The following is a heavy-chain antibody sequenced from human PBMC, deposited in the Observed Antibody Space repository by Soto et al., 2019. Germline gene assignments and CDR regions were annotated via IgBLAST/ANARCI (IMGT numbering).Heavy chain of an antibody. CDR2: ISGSGGST. CDR1: GFTFSSYA. V-gene: IGHV3-23*01. CDR3: AKDPRYSSSSRPNY. Sequence: EVQLLESGGGLVQPGGSLRLSCAASGFTFSSYAMSWVRQAPGKGLAWVSAISGSGGSTYYADSVKGRFTISRDNSKNTLYLQMNSLRAEDTAVYYCAKDPRYSSSSRPNYWGQGTLVTVSS. J-gene: IGHJ4*02. D-gene: IGHD6-6*01.